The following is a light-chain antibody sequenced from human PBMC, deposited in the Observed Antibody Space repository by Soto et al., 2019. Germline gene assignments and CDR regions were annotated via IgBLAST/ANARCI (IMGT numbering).Light chain of an antibody. Sequence: DVVMTQSPLSLPVTPGEPASISCRSSQSLLHSNGYNYLDWYLQKPGQSPQLLISLGSNRASGVPARFSGSGSGTDFAANISGLAPEDVGVYWCMHAQQTPPALGQGNELESK. CDR2: LGS. V-gene: IGKV2-28*01. J-gene: IGKJ2*01. CDR3: MHAQQTPPA. CDR1: QSLLHSNGYNY.